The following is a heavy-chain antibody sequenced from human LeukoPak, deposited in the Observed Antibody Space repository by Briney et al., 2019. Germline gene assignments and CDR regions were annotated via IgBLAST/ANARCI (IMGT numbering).Heavy chain of an antibody. Sequence: ETLSLTCTVSGGSISSGSYFWSWIRQPAGKGLEWVSAISGSGGSTYYADSVKGRFTISRDNSKNTLYLQMNSLRAEDTAVYYCANINRPYYYDSSGYIDYWGQGTLVTVSS. CDR1: GGSISSGSYF. CDR2: ISGSGGST. CDR3: ANINRPYYYDSSGYIDY. J-gene: IGHJ4*02. V-gene: IGHV3-23*01. D-gene: IGHD3-22*01.